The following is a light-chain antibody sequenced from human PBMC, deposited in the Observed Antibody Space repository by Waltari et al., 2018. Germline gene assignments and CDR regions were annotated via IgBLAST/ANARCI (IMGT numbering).Light chain of an antibody. CDR2: RNS. Sequence: QAGLTQPPSVSKGLGQTATLSCTGNRNNVGDQGTAWLQQHQGHPPKLLPYRNSNRPSGISEKFSTSRSGNTASLTITGLQPEDEADDYCSAWDRSLSAWVFGGGTKLTVL. CDR3: SAWDRSLSAWV. CDR1: RNNVGDQG. J-gene: IGLJ3*02. V-gene: IGLV10-54*04.